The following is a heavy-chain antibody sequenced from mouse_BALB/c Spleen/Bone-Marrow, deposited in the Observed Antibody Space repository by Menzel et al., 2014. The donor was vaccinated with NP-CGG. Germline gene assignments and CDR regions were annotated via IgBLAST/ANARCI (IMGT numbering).Heavy chain of an antibody. V-gene: IGHV1S137*01. CDR3: AREVRDYYAMDY. Sequence: VQVVESGAELVRPGVSVKISCKGSGYTFTDYAMHWVKQSHAKSLEWIGVISTYYGDASYNQKFKGKATMTVDKSSSTAYMELARLTSEDSAIYYCAREVRDYYAMDYWGQGTSVTVSS. CDR2: ISTYYGDA. CDR1: GYTFTDYA. D-gene: IGHD2-14*01. J-gene: IGHJ4*01.